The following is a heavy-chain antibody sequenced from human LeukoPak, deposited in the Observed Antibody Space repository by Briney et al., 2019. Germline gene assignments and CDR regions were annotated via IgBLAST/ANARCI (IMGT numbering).Heavy chain of an antibody. CDR3: VRDHYYYDSSGDYQYYYMDV. J-gene: IGHJ6*03. Sequence: SETLSLTCTVSGASISSYHWSWIRQPAGRGLKWIGRTYSGGSTNYNPSLKSRVTIPVDNSKNQFFLKLSPVSAADTAVYYCVRDHYYYDSSGDYQYYYMDVWGKGTTVT. CDR2: TYSGGST. D-gene: IGHD3-22*01. CDR1: GASISSYH. V-gene: IGHV4-4*07.